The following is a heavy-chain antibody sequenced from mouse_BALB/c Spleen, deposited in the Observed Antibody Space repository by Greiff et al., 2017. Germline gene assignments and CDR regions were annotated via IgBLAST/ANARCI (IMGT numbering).Heavy chain of an antibody. J-gene: IGHJ4*01. CDR1: GYTFTSYY. CDR2: INPSNGGT. D-gene: IGHD1-1*01. CDR3: TRNYYGNAMDY. V-gene: IGHV1S81*02. Sequence: QVHVKQPGAELVKPGASVKLSCKASGYTFTSYYMYWVKQRPGQGLEWIGGINPSNGGTNFNEKFKSKATLTVDKSSSTAYMQLSSLTSEDSAVYYCTRNYYGNAMDYWGQGTSVTVSS.